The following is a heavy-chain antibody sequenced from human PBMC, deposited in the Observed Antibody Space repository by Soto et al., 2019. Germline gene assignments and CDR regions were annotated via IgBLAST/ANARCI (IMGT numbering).Heavy chain of an antibody. Sequence: LRLSCAASGFKFSNYAMSWVRQAPGKGLEWVSLISATGGGTYYADSVKGRFTISRDNSHNTLYLQVHSLTAEDTAVYYCAKDRRAGGTSAFYFDFWGQGAQVTVSS. V-gene: IGHV3-23*01. J-gene: IGHJ4*02. CDR1: GFKFSNYA. CDR2: ISATGGGT. CDR3: AKDRRAGGTSAFYFDF. D-gene: IGHD3-16*01.